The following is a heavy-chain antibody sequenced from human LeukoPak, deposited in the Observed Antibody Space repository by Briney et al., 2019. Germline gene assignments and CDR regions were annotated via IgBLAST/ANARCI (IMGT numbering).Heavy chain of an antibody. J-gene: IGHJ4*02. CDR2: INPSDSYT. V-gene: IGHV5-10-1*01. CDR3: ARRGYDILTGYPLLYFDY. Sequence: GESLRISCKGSGYRFTNYWISWVRQMPGKGLEWMGRINPSDSYTNYSPSFQGHVTISADKSISTAYLQWSSLKASDTAMYYCARRGYDILTGYPLLYFDYWGQGTLVTVSS. CDR1: GYRFTNYW. D-gene: IGHD3-9*01.